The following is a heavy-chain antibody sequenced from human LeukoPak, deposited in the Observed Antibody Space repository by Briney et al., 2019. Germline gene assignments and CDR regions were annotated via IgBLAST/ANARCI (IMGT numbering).Heavy chain of an antibody. J-gene: IGHJ4*02. D-gene: IGHD2-15*01. Sequence: KPGGSLRLSCAASGFTFSSYSMNWVRQAPGKGLEWVSSVSSGSGYIYYEDSVKGRFTISRDNAKNSLYLQINNLRAEDTAVYYCARVHCSGGSCYSLGSSDYWGQGTLVTVSS. V-gene: IGHV3-21*01. CDR1: GFTFSSYS. CDR3: ARVHCSGGSCYSLGSSDY. CDR2: VSSGSGYI.